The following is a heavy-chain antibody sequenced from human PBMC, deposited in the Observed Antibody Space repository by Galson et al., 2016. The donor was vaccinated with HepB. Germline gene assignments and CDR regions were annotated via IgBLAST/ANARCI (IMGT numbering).Heavy chain of an antibody. Sequence: TLSLTCTVSGGSISNDKYYWRWIRQPPGKGLEWIGYIYYSGSTYYNPSLESRVTMSLDTSKNQFSLNLTSVTAVDTAVYYCAREPILTGDYMFEFWGQGTLVTVSS. CDR1: GGSISNDKYY. D-gene: IGHD3-9*01. CDR3: AREPILTGDYMFEF. V-gene: IGHV4-30-4*01. CDR2: IYYSGST. J-gene: IGHJ4*02.